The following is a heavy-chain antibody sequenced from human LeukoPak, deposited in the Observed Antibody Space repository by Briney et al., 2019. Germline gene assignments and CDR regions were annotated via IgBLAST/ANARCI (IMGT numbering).Heavy chain of an antibody. CDR2: ISAYNGNT. Sequence: GASVKVSCKASGYTFTSYGISWVRQAPGQGLEWMGWISAYNGNTNYAQKLQGRVTMTTDTSTSTAYMELRSLRSDDTAVYYCARGVLLWFGELYPFDYWGQGTLVTVSS. CDR3: ARGVLLWFGELYPFDY. V-gene: IGHV1-18*01. J-gene: IGHJ4*02. CDR1: GYTFTSYG. D-gene: IGHD3-10*01.